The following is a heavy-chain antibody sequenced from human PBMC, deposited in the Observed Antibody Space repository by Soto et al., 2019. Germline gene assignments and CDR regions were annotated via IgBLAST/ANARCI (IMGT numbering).Heavy chain of an antibody. V-gene: IGHV1-69*13. CDR1: GGTFSSYA. Sequence: SVKVSCKASGGTFSSYAISWVRQAPGQGLEWMGGIIPIFGTANYAQKFQGRVTITADESTXXXXXXLSSLRSEDTAVYYCARGRMKYSSSGPYYYGMDVWGQGTTVTVSS. CDR2: IIPIFGTA. CDR3: ARGRMKYSSSGPYYYGMDV. D-gene: IGHD6-6*01. J-gene: IGHJ6*02.